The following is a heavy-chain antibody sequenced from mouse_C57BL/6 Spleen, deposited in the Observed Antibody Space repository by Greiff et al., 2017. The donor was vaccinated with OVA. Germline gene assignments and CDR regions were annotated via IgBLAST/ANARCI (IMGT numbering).Heavy chain of an antibody. Sequence: VQLQQSGPELVKPGASVKISCKASGYSFTGYYMNWVKQSPEKSLEWIGEINPSTGGTTYNQKFKAKATLTVDKSSSTAYMQLKSLTSEDSAVYYCARRSNYRDYWGQGTTLTVSS. J-gene: IGHJ2*01. D-gene: IGHD5-1*01. CDR1: GYSFTGYY. CDR3: ARRSNYRDY. V-gene: IGHV1-42*01. CDR2: INPSTGGT.